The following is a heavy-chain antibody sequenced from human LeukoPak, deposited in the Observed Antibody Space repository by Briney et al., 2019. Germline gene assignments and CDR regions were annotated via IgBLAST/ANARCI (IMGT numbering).Heavy chain of an antibody. D-gene: IGHD2-15*01. CDR1: GFTFSSYA. CDR3: ARLGGGGYCSGGSCYY. J-gene: IGHJ4*02. V-gene: IGHV3-23*01. CDR2: ISGSGSTT. Sequence: GGSLRLSCAASGFTFSSYAMNWVRQAPGKGLEWVSAISGSGSTTYYADSVKGRFTISRDNSKNTLYLQMNSLRAEDTAVYYCARLGGGGYCSGGSCYYWGQGTLVTVSS.